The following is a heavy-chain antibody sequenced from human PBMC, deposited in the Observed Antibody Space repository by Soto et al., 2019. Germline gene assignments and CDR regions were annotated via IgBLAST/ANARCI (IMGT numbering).Heavy chain of an antibody. Sequence: PSETLSLTCTVSGGSISSYYWSWIRQPAGKGLEWIGRIYTSGSTNYNPSLKSRVTVSVDTSKNQFSLKLSSVTAADTAVYYCARDFPYCSSTSCYNYYYGMDVWGQGTTVTVSS. CDR1: GGSISSYY. CDR2: IYTSGST. V-gene: IGHV4-4*07. D-gene: IGHD2-2*02. CDR3: ARDFPYCSSTSCYNYYYGMDV. J-gene: IGHJ6*02.